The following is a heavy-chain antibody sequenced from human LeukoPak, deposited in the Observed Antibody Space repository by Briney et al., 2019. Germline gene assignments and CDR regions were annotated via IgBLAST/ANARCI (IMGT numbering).Heavy chain of an antibody. D-gene: IGHD6-19*01. CDR3: ARGGWTQDS. V-gene: IGHV4-59*01. CDR2: VYYSGST. CDR1: GGSFSGYY. Sequence: SETLSLTCAVYGGSFSGYYWTWIRQPPGKGLEWIGYVYYSGSTDYNPSLKSRVTISVDTSKNQFSLKLSSVTAADTAVYYCARGGWTQDSWGQGTLVTVSS. J-gene: IGHJ4*02.